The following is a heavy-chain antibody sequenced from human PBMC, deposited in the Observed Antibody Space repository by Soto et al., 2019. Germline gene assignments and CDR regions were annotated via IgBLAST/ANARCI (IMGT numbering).Heavy chain of an antibody. D-gene: IGHD4-17*01. CDR2: IYYSGST. J-gene: IGHJ6*02. CDR3: ARDPTTTYGMDV. V-gene: IGHV4-31*03. Sequence: SETLYLTCTVSGGSISSGGYYWSWIRQHPGKGLEWIGYIYYSGSTYYNPSLKSRVTISVDTSKNQFSLKLSSVPAADTAVYYGARDPTTTYGMDVWGQGTTVTVSS. CDR1: GGSISSGGYY.